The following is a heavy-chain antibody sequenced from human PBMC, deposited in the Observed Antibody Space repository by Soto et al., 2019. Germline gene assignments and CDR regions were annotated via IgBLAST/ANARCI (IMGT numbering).Heavy chain of an antibody. CDR2: VSSSSSTI. CDR1: GFTFSSYS. Sequence: PGGSLRLSCAASGFTFSSYSMNWVRQAPGKGLEWVPSVSSSSSTIYYADSVKGRFTISRDNAKNSLYLQMNSLRDEDTAVYYCARDLGKGNRKYYFDYWGQGTLVTVSS. J-gene: IGHJ4*02. D-gene: IGHD1-1*01. CDR3: ARDLGKGNRKYYFDY. V-gene: IGHV3-48*02.